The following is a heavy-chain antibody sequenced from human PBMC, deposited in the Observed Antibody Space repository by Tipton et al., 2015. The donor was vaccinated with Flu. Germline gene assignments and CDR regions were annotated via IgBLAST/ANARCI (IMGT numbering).Heavy chain of an antibody. D-gene: IGHD4-11*01. CDR3: ARDKGYSCFDY. J-gene: IGHJ4*02. CDR2: IQEDGSEK. CDR1: GFTFSSYW. V-gene: IGHV3-7*01. Sequence: SLRLSCAGSGFTFSSYWMSWVRQAPGKGLEWVANIQEDGSEKNYVDSMKGRLTISRDNAKNSVYLQMNSLRAEDTAVYYCARDKGYSCFDYWGQGTLVTVSS.